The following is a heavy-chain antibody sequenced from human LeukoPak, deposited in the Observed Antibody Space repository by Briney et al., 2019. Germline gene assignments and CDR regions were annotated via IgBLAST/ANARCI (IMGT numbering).Heavy chain of an antibody. CDR2: ISWNSSSI. CDR3: AKGTYYYDSSGYYYEDY. Sequence: GRSLRLSCAASGFTFDDYAMHWVRQAPGKGLEWVSGISWNSSSIGYADSVKGRFTISRDNAKNSLYLQMNSLRAEDTALYYCAKGTYYYDSSGYYYEDYWGQGTLVTVSS. V-gene: IGHV3-9*01. CDR1: GFTFDDYA. D-gene: IGHD3-22*01. J-gene: IGHJ4*02.